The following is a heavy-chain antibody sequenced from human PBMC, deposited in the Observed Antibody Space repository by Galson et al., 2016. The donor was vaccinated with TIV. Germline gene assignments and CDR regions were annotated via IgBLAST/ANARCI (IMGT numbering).Heavy chain of an antibody. CDR3: TKDSSVSVVVTAKGFDY. V-gene: IGHV3-30*02. J-gene: IGHJ4*02. D-gene: IGHD2-21*02. Sequence: SLRLSCAASGFTFSSYGMHWVRQAPGKGLEWVAFLRYDGSNKYYGDSVKGRFTISRDNSKNTLYLQMNSLRAEDTAAYYCTKDSSVSVVVTAKGFDYWGQGTLVTVSS. CDR2: LRYDGSNK. CDR1: GFTFSSYG.